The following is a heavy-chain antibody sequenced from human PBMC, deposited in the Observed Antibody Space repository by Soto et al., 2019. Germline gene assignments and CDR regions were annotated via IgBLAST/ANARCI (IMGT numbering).Heavy chain of an antibody. V-gene: IGHV4-31*03. CDR2: IYYSGRT. J-gene: IGHJ4*02. CDR1: GGSISSGGYY. CDR3: ARSGYSYGPNPLLY. D-gene: IGHD5-18*01. Sequence: QVQLQESGPGLVKPSQTLSLTCTVSGGSISSGGYYWSWIRQHPGKGLEWIGYIYYSGRTYYNPVLKERVNLSVEPFKKQFSLELGPVTSPGTGVYYCARSGYSYGPNPLLYWGQGTLVTVSS.